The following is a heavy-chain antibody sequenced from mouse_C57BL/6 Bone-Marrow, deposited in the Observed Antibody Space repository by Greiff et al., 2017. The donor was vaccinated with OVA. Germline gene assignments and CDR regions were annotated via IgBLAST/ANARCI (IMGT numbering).Heavy chain of an antibody. V-gene: IGHV1-69*01. CDR2: IDPSASYT. CDR1: GYTFTSYW. Sequence: VQLQQPGAELVMPGASVKLSCKASGYTFTSYWMHWVKQRPGQGLEWIGEIDPSASYTNYNQKFKGKSTLTVDKSSSAAYMQLSSLTSEDSAVYYCARSRDYYGSSYTLYFDVWGTGTTVTVSS. D-gene: IGHD1-1*01. J-gene: IGHJ1*03. CDR3: ARSRDYYGSSYTLYFDV.